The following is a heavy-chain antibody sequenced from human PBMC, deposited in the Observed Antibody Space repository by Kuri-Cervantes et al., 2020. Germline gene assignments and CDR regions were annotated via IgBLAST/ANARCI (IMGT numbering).Heavy chain of an antibody. J-gene: IGHJ3*02. CDR2: ISWSTI. CDR1: GFSFSRYS. D-gene: IGHD1-26*01. CDR3: ARDSLLRGFDI. V-gene: IGHV3-48*04. Sequence: GGSLRLSCTASGFSFSRYSMNWVRQAPGKGLEWVSYISWSTIYYADSVKGRFTISRDNAKNSLCLQMNSLRAEDMAVYYCARDSLLRGFDIWGQGTMVTVSS.